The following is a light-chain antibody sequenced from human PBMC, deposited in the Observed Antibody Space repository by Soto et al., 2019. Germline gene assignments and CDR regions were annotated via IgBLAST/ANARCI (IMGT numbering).Light chain of an antibody. CDR2: KVS. CDR1: QSLVHSDGNTY. V-gene: IGKV2-24*01. CDR3: MQATQYRPYT. Sequence: DLVLTQTPLSSPVTLGQPASISCRSSQSLVHSDGNTYLSWFHQRPGQPPRLLIDKVSNRFSGVPDRFSGSGAGTDFTLKISRVEAEDVGIYFCMQATQYRPYTLGQGTKLEIK. J-gene: IGKJ2*01.